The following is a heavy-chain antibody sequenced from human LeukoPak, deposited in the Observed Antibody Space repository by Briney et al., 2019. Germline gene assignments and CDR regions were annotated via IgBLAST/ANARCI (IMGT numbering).Heavy chain of an antibody. CDR2: IYYSGTT. CDR3: ARLDFYDSGQLAY. J-gene: IGHJ4*02. Sequence: SETLSLTCTVSGGSISSYYWSWIRQPPGKGLEWIGFIYYSGTTNYNPSLKSRVTISVDTSKNQFSLKLSSVTAADTAMYYCARLDFYDSGQLAYWGQGTLVTVSS. D-gene: IGHD3-22*01. V-gene: IGHV4-59*01. CDR1: GGSISSYY.